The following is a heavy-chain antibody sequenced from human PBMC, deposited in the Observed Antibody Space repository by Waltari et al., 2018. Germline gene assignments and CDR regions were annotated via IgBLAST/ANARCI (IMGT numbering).Heavy chain of an antibody. CDR3: ARGSYSSSYNWFDP. CDR1: GGSISSYY. D-gene: IGHD6-6*01. V-gene: IGHV4-59*01. J-gene: IGHJ5*02. CDR2: VYYSGNT. Sequence: QVKLQESGPGLVKPSETLSLTCTVYGGSISSYYWSWIRQRPGKGLWWIGYVYYSGNTNDNPSLKSRVTISVDTSKNQCSLKLSAVTAADTAVYDCARGSYSSSYNWFDPWGQGTLVTVSS.